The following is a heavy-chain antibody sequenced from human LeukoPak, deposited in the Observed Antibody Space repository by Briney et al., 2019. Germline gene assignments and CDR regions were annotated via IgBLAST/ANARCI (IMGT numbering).Heavy chain of an antibody. Sequence: TSETLSLTCTVSGGSISSYYWSWIRQPPGKGLEWIGYIYTSGSTNYNPSLKSRVTMSVDTSKNQFSLKLSSVTTADTAVYYCAREYCSSTSCYFFDYWGQGTLVTVSS. V-gene: IGHV4-4*09. D-gene: IGHD2-2*01. CDR3: AREYCSSTSCYFFDY. CDR1: GGSISSYY. J-gene: IGHJ4*02. CDR2: IYTSGST.